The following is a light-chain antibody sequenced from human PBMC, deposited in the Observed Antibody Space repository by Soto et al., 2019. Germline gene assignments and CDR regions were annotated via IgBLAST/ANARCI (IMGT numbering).Light chain of an antibody. CDR2: EDS. V-gene: IGLV2-23*01. CDR3: CSYAGSYTWV. CDR1: SSDIGSYNL. J-gene: IGLJ2*01. Sequence: QSALTQPASVSGSPGQSITISCTGTSSDIGSYNLVSWYQQHPGKAPKVMIYEDSKRPSGVSNRFSGSKSGNTASLTISGLQAEDEADYYCCSYAGSYTWVFGGGTKLTVL.